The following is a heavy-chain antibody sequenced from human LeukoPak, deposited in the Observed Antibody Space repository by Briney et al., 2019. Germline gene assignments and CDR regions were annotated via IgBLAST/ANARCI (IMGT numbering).Heavy chain of an antibody. V-gene: IGHV3-23*01. Sequence: PGGSLRLSFAASGFTFSSYAMSWVRQAPGKGLEWVSGISGTGGSTYYADSVKGRFTISRDNSKNTLYLQMNSLRAEDTAVYYCAKDRVYYYDSSGYYSDYWGQGTLVTVSS. CDR2: ISGTGGST. CDR3: AKDRVYYYDSSGYYSDY. J-gene: IGHJ4*02. D-gene: IGHD3-22*01. CDR1: GFTFSSYA.